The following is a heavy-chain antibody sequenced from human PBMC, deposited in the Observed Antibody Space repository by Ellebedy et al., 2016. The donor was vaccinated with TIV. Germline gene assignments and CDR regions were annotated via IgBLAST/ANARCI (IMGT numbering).Heavy chain of an antibody. CDR3: ARLQVRGVNMGAAHFYGMDV. D-gene: IGHD3-10*01. CDR1: GYTFSNYY. V-gene: IGHV1-46*01. CDR2: INPSGDST. J-gene: IGHJ6*02. Sequence: ASVKVSCXASGYTFSNYYMHWVRQSPGQGLEWMGVINPSGDSTSYAEKFQDRVTMTRDMSTSTVYMDLSSLRSDDTALYYCARLQVRGVNMGAAHFYGMDVWGQGTTVTVSS.